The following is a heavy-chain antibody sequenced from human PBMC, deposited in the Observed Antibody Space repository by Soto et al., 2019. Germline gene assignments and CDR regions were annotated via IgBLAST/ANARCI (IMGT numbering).Heavy chain of an antibody. CDR2: IIPIFGTA. D-gene: IGHD3-22*01. Sequence: QVQLVQSGAEVKKPGSSVKVSCKASGGTFSSYAISWVRQAPGQGLEWMGGIIPIFGTANYAQKFQGRVTIPGDESTSTAYMELSSLRSEDTAVYYCARAKRYDDSSGYWTGAFDIWVQGTMVTVSS. CDR1: GGTFSSYA. CDR3: ARAKRYDDSSGYWTGAFDI. V-gene: IGHV1-69*01. J-gene: IGHJ3*02.